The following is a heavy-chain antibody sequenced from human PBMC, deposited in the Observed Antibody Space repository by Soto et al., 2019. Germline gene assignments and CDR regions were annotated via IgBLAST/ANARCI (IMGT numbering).Heavy chain of an antibody. CDR1: GFTFSSYG. CDR2: ISYDGSNK. J-gene: IGHJ4*02. Sequence: GGSLRLSCAASGFTFSSYGMHWVRQAPGKGLEWVAVISYDGSNKYYADSVKGRFTISRDNSKNTLYLQMNSLRAEDTAVYYCAKVSSGYDSSGYYPHYWGQGTLVTVSS. V-gene: IGHV3-30*18. D-gene: IGHD3-22*01. CDR3: AKVSSGYDSSGYYPHY.